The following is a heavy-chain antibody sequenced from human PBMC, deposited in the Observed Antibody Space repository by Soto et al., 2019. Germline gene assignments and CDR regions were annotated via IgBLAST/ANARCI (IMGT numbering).Heavy chain of an antibody. CDR3: ARDRNDFGYFDY. D-gene: IGHD4-17*01. CDR2: ISAYNGNT. J-gene: IGHJ4*02. Sequence: ASVKVSCKSSGYTFTTYGISCVRQAPGQGLEWMGWISAYNGNTNYAQKLQGRVTMTTDTSTSTAYMELRSLRSDDTAVYYCARDRNDFGYFDYWGQGTLVTVSS. CDR1: GYTFTTYG. V-gene: IGHV1-18*01.